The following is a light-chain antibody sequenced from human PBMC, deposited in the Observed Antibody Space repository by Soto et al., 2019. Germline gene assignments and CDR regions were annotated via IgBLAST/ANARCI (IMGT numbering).Light chain of an antibody. CDR1: QSISSW. CDR3: QKANSFPWT. V-gene: IGKV1D-12*01. J-gene: IGKJ1*01. CDR2: AAS. Sequence: DIQMTQSPSSVAASVGDTVTITCRASQSISSWLALYQQKPGKAPKLLIYAASSLQSGVPSRFSGSGSGTDFTLTISSLQPEDFATYYCQKANSFPWTFGQGTKVDIK.